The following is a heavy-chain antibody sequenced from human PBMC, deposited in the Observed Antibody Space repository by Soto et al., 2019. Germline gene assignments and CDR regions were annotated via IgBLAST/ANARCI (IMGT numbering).Heavy chain of an antibody. CDR3: AKGDNLGPKTGYAFDP. CDR1: GDSVSSNTAS. V-gene: IGHV6-1*01. D-gene: IGHD5-12*01. CDR2: TYFRSKWYN. J-gene: IGHJ5*02. Sequence: SQTLSLTSATSGDSVSSNTASWNWIRQSPSRGLEWLGRTYFRSKWYNDYAVSVKSRIIINPDTSNNQFSLELNSVTPEDTAVYFCAKGDNLGPKTGYAFDPWGQGIMVTVSS.